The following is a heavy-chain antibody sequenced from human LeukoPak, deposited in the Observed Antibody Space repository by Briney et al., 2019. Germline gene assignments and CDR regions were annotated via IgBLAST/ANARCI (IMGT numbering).Heavy chain of an antibody. CDR3: ARNRGRSGYDAFDI. J-gene: IGHJ3*02. Sequence: PSETLSLTCNVSGASITSGGFYWSWIRQPPGKGLEWIGYIYQSESTHYNPSLKSRVTISEETSKNQFSLKVTSLTAGDTAMYFCARNRGRSGYDAFDIWGQGTMVTVSS. V-gene: IGHV4-30-2*01. CDR1: GASITSGGFY. CDR2: IYQSEST. D-gene: IGHD5-12*01.